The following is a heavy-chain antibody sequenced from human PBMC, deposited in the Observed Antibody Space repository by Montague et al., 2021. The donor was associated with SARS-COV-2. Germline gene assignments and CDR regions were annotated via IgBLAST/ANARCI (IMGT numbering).Heavy chain of an antibody. CDR2: IYYSGNT. J-gene: IGHJ5*02. CDR3: AKRSQSYGPGSHPSVWFDP. CDR1: GGSISPFY. V-gene: IGHV4-59*12. D-gene: IGHD1-26*01. Sequence: SETLSLTCTVSGGSISPFYWNWIRQPPEKGLEWIGYIYYSGNTNYNPSLKSRATISVDTSKNQFSLRLTSVTAADTAVYYCAKRSQSYGPGSHPSVWFDPWGQGILVTVSS.